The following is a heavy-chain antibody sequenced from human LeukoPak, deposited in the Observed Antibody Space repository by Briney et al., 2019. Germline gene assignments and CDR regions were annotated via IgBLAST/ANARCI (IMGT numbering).Heavy chain of an antibody. J-gene: IGHJ4*02. V-gene: IGHV3-9*01. CDR1: GFTFDDYA. Sequence: GRSLRLSCASSGFTFDDYAMHWVRQAPGKGPEGVSGISWNSARIGYAVSVKGRITISRENATHSLDLQMNSLRAEDKALYYCAKGIGARHLGLFDYWGQGTLVTVSS. CDR3: AKGIGARHLGLFDY. CDR2: ISWNSARI. D-gene: IGHD6-6*01.